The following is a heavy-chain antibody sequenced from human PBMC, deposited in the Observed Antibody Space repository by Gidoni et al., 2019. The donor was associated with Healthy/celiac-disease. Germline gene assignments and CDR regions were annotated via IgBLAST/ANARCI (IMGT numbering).Heavy chain of an antibody. CDR2: IYYSGST. J-gene: IGHJ5*02. D-gene: IGHD2-15*01. V-gene: IGHV4-31*03. CDR1: GGSISSGGYY. CDR3: ARGVVAAGSNWFDP. Sequence: QVQLQESGPGLVKPSQTLSLTCTVSGGSISSGGYYWSWLRQHPGKGLEWIGYIYYSGSTYYNPSLKSRVTISVDTSKNQFSLKLSSVTAADTAVYYCARGVVAAGSNWFDPWGQGTLVTVSS.